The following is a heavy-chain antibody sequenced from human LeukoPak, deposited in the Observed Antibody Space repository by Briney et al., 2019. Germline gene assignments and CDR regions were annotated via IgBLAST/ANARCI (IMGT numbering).Heavy chain of an antibody. V-gene: IGHV3-72*01. D-gene: IGHD5-24*01. CDR1: GFTFSDHY. CDR3: ARARRDGYNLGDPPNDY. Sequence: GGSLRLSCAASGFTFSDHYMDWVRQAPGKGLEWVGRIRNKANSYTTEYAASVKGRFTISRDDSKNSLYLQMNSLKTEDTAVYYCARARRDGYNLGDPPNDYWGQGTLVTVSS. J-gene: IGHJ4*02. CDR2: IRNKANSYTT.